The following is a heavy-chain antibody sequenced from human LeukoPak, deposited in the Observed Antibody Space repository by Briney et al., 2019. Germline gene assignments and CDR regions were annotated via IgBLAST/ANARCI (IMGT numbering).Heavy chain of an antibody. CDR1: GGSISSYY. J-gene: IGHJ4*02. CDR2: IYYSGST. Sequence: KASETLSLTCTVSGGSISSYYWSWIRQPPGKGLEWIGYIYYSGSTNYNPSLKSRVTMSVDTSKNQFSLKLSSVTAADTAVYYCARVGEQLNDIDYWGQGTLVTVSS. CDR3: ARVGEQLNDIDY. V-gene: IGHV4-59*12. D-gene: IGHD3-16*01.